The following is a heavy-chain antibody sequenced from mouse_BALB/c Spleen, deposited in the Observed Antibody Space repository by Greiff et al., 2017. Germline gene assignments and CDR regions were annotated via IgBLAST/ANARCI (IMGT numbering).Heavy chain of an antibody. V-gene: IGHV1S137*01. CDR3: ARDRPRGAMDY. CDR2: ISTYYGDA. D-gene: IGHD2-14*01. Sequence: VKLQESGAELVRPGVSVKISCKGSGYTFTDYAMHWVKQSHAKSLEWIGVISTYYGDASYNQKFKGKATMTVDKSSSTAYMELARLTSEDSAIYYCARDRPRGAMDYWGQGTSVTVSS. CDR1: GYTFTDYA. J-gene: IGHJ4*01.